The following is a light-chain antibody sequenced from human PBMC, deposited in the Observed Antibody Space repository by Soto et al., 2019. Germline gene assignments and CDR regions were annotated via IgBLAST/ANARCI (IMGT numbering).Light chain of an antibody. CDR1: QDIRCA. V-gene: IGKV1D-13*01. Sequence: AIHLTQSPSSLSASVGDRVTITCRASQDIRCALAWYQQKPGKAPKMLIYDVSTLERGVPSRFSGSSSGTDFTLAISSLQPEDFATYYCQQFNNYPITFGQGTRLEIK. CDR2: DVS. J-gene: IGKJ5*01. CDR3: QQFNNYPIT.